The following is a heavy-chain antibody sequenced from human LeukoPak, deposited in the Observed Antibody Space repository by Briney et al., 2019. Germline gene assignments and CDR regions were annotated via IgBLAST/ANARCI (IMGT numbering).Heavy chain of an antibody. CDR2: IVVGSGNT. D-gene: IGHD3-3*01. CDR1: GFTFTSSA. CDR3: AADINDFWSGYRYYFDY. J-gene: IGHJ4*02. V-gene: IGHV1-58*01. Sequence: SVKVSCKASGFTFTSSAVQWVRQARGQRLEWIGWIVVGSGNTNYAQKFQERVTITRDMSTSTAYMELSSLRSEDTAVYYCAADINDFWSGYRYYFDYWGQGTLVTVSS.